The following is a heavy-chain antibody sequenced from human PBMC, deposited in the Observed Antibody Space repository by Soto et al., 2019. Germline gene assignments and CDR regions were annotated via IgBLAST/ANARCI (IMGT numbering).Heavy chain of an antibody. CDR1: GFTFSSHW. J-gene: IGHJ4*02. CDR2: INSDGSST. D-gene: IGHD3-10*01. CDR3: ARGGSGTYLPDY. V-gene: IGHV3-74*01. Sequence: EVQLVESGGGLVQPGGSLRLSCAASGFTFSSHWLHWVRQAPGKGLVWVSRINSDGSSTNYADSVKGQFTISRDNAKNTVYLQVNSLRVEDTAVYYCARGGSGTYLPDYWGQGTLVTVSS.